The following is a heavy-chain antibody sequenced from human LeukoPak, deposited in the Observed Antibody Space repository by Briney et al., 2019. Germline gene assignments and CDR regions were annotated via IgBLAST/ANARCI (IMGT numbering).Heavy chain of an antibody. J-gene: IGHJ4*02. CDR3: ARTGVVVAATPSFDY. CDR1: GYTFTGYY. CDR2: INPNSGGT. V-gene: IGHV1-2*02. D-gene: IGHD2-15*01. Sequence: GASVKVSCKASGYTFTGYYMHWVRQAPGQGLEWMGWINPNSGGTNYAQKFQGRVTMTRDTSISTAYMELSRLRSDDTAVYYCARTGVVVAATPSFDYWGQGTLVTVSS.